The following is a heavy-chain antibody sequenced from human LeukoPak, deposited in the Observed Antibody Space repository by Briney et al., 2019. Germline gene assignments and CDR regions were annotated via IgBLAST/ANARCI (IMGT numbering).Heavy chain of an antibody. Sequence: KPSETLSLTCTVSGGSISSYYWSWIRQPPGKGLEWIGYIYYSGSTNYNPSLKSRVTISVDTSKNQFSLKLSSVTAADTAVYYCARDRYYDSSGYYYPQYFDYWGQGTLVTVSS. CDR2: IYYSGST. CDR3: ARDRYYDSSGYYYPQYFDY. D-gene: IGHD3-22*01. J-gene: IGHJ4*02. CDR1: GGSISSYY. V-gene: IGHV4-59*01.